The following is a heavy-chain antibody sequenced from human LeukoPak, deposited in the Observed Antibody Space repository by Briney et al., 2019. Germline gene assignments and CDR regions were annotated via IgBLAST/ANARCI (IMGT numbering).Heavy chain of an antibody. D-gene: IGHD3-10*01. V-gene: IGHV3-21*01. CDR1: GFTFSSYS. CDR2: ITTSSSYI. CDR3: ARDFGITWAQYYFDY. Sequence: GGSLRLSCAASGFTFSSYSMNWVRQAPGEGLEWVSLITTSSSYIYYADSVTGRFTISRDNSKNTLCLQMDSLRTDDTAMYYCARDFGITWAQYYFDYWGQGTLVTVSS. J-gene: IGHJ4*02.